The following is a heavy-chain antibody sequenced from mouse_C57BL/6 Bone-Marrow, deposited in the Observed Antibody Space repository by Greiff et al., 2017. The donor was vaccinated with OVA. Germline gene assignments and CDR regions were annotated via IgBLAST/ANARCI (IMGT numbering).Heavy chain of an antibody. Sequence: QVQLKESGPGLVAPSQSLSITCTVSGFSLTSYGVHWVRQPPGKGLEWLVVIWSDGSTTYNSALKSRLSISKDNSTSQVCIKTNSHQPDVTAMYYCARHDGRDYDERFAYWGQGTLVTVSA. CDR2: IWSDGST. CDR1: GFSLTSYG. V-gene: IGHV2-6-1*01. J-gene: IGHJ3*01. CDR3: ARHDGRDYDERFAY. D-gene: IGHD2-4*01.